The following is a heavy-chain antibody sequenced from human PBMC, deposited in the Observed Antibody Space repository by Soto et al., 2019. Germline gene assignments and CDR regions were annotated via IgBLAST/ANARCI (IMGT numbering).Heavy chain of an antibody. CDR3: ARDRITMVRAIYGMDV. D-gene: IGHD3-10*01. CDR2: IIPIFGTA. Sequence: QVQLVQSGAEVKKPGSSVKVYCKASGGTFSSYAISWVRQAPGQGLEWMGGIIPIFGTANYAQKFQGRVTITADESTSTAYMELSSLRSEDTAVYYCARDRITMVRAIYGMDVWGQGTTVTVSS. J-gene: IGHJ6*02. V-gene: IGHV1-69*01. CDR1: GGTFSSYA.